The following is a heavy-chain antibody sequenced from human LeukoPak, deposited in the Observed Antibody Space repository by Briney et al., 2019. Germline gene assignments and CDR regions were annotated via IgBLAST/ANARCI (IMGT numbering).Heavy chain of an antibody. CDR1: GGSFSGYY. Sequence: PSETLSLTCAVYGGSFSGYYWSWIRQPPGKGLEWIGEINHSGSTNYNPSLKSRVTISVDTSKNQFSLKLSSVTAADTAVYYCARRTIYGTSDYWGQGTLVTVSS. D-gene: IGHD4-17*01. J-gene: IGHJ4*02. CDR3: ARRTIYGTSDY. V-gene: IGHV4-34*01. CDR2: INHSGST.